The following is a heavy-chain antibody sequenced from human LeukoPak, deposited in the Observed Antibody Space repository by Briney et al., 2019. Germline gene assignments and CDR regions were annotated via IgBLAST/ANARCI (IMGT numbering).Heavy chain of an antibody. Sequence: SETLSLTCTVSGGSISSYYWSWIRQPPGKGLEWIGYIYCSGSTNYNPSLKSRVTISVDTSKNQFSLKLSSVTAADTAVYYCAREGGYYYGSGSYYNRHYGRWFDPWGQGTLVTVSS. V-gene: IGHV4-59*01. J-gene: IGHJ5*02. D-gene: IGHD3-10*01. CDR3: AREGGYYYGSGSYYNRHYGRWFDP. CDR2: IYCSGST. CDR1: GGSISSYY.